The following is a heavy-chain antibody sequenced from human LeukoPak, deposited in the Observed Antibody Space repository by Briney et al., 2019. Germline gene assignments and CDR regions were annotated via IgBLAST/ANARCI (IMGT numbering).Heavy chain of an antibody. CDR2: VNPKSGGT. D-gene: IGHD5-18*01. Sequence: GASVKVSCKASGYTLTGYYMHWVRQAPGQGLEWMGWVNPKSGGTAYAPTIQGRVSLTRDTTINTAYMELRGLTPDDTAVYFCAVINTDAELGHWGRGTLVTVSS. J-gene: IGHJ4*02. CDR1: GYTLTGYY. CDR3: AVINTDAELGH. V-gene: IGHV1-2*02.